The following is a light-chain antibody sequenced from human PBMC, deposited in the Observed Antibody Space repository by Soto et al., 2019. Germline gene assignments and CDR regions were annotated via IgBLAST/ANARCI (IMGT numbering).Light chain of an antibody. CDR1: SSDVGDYNY. Sequence: SALTQPPSASGSPGQSVTISCTGTSSDVGDYNYVSWYQQYPGKAPKLMIYEVSKRPSGVPDRFSGSKSGNTASLTVSGLQAEDEADYFCTSYAGSNIHYVFGTGTKLTVL. CDR3: TSYAGSNIHYV. V-gene: IGLV2-8*01. CDR2: EVS. J-gene: IGLJ1*01.